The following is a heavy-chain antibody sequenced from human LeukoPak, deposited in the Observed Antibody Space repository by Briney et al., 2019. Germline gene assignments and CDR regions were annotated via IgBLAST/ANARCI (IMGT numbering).Heavy chain of an antibody. V-gene: IGHV4-34*01. CDR2: INHSGST. CDR1: GGSFSGYY. CDR3: ARAKPENYYDSSVADPFDI. Sequence: SETLSLTCAVYGGSFSGYYWSWIRQPPGKGLEWIGEINHSGSTNYNPSLKSRVTISVDTSNTQFSLKLNSVTAADTAVYYCARAKPENYYDSSVADPFDIWGQGTMVTVSS. J-gene: IGHJ3*02. D-gene: IGHD3-22*01.